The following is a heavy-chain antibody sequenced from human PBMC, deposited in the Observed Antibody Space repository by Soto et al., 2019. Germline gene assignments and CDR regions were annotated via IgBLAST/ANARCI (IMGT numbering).Heavy chain of an antibody. Sequence: GGSLRLSCAASGFTFSSYAMHWVRQAPGKGLEWVAVISYDGSNKYYADSVKGRFTISRDNSKNTLYLQMNSLRAEDTAVYYCARDGQPRITMVRGAHYYYYGMDVWGQGTTVTVSS. D-gene: IGHD3-10*01. CDR1: GFTFSSYA. CDR3: ARDGQPRITMVRGAHYYYYGMDV. J-gene: IGHJ6*02. CDR2: ISYDGSNK. V-gene: IGHV3-30-3*01.